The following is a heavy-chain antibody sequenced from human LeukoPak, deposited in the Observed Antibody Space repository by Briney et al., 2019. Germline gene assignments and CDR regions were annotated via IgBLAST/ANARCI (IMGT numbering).Heavy chain of an antibody. CDR1: GFTFSDYY. CDR3: ARDPRGPTGYDHSGRDTFDY. D-gene: IGHD1-14*01. Sequence: PGGSLRLSCAASGFTFSDYYVSWIRQAPGKGLEWVSYISSSGSTIYYADSVKGRFTISRDNSKNTLYLQMNSLRVEDTAVYYCARDPRGPTGYDHSGRDTFDYWGQGTLVTVSS. V-gene: IGHV3-11*04. CDR2: ISSSGSTI. J-gene: IGHJ4*02.